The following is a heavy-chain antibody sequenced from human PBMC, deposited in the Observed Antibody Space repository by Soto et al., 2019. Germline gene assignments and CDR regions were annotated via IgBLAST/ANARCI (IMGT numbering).Heavy chain of an antibody. CDR2: IYSDDSR. J-gene: IGHJ4*02. CDR3: ATHRGGYDRDFDY. Sequence: EVQLVETGGGLIQPGGSLTLSGAVSGFTVSRNFMSWVRQAPGKGLEWVSVIYSDDSRYYAGSVKGRFTISRDNSKNTLFLQMNSLRAEDTAVYYCATHRGGYDRDFDYWGRGALVTVSS. V-gene: IGHV3-53*02. CDR1: GFTVSRNF. D-gene: IGHD5-12*01.